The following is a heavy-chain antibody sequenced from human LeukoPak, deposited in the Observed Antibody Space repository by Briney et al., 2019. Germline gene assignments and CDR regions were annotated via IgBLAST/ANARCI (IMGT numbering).Heavy chain of an antibody. V-gene: IGHV3-11*06. CDR3: ARDRGYSGYGNWFDP. Sequence: GGSLRLSCAASGFTFSDYYMSWIRQAPGKGLEWVSSISSSSSYIYYADSVKGRFTISRDNAKNSLYLQMNSLRAEDTAVYYCARDRGYSGYGNWFDPWGQGTLVTVSS. J-gene: IGHJ5*02. D-gene: IGHD5-12*01. CDR1: GFTFSDYY. CDR2: ISSSSSYI.